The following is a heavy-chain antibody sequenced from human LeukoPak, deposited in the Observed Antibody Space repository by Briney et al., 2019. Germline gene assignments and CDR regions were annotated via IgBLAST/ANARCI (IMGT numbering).Heavy chain of an antibody. CDR3: AKAWWLWFPLVFDY. D-gene: IGHD3-10*01. J-gene: IGHJ4*02. CDR2: ISSSGSTI. Sequence: GGSLRLSCAASGFTFSSYEMNWVRQAPGKGLEWVSYISSSGSTIYYADSVKGRFTISRDNSKNTLYLQMNSLRAEDTAVYYCAKAWWLWFPLVFDYWGQGTLVTVSS. CDR1: GFTFSSYE. V-gene: IGHV3-48*03.